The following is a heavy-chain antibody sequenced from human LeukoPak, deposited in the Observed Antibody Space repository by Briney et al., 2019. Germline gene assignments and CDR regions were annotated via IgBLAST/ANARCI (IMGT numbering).Heavy chain of an antibody. Sequence: GASVKVSCKASGYTFTSYYMHWVRQARAQGLERMGVINPSGDGTSYAQKFQGRVTMNRNVSTSTVYMELSSLRSEDTAVYYCARTCCSETSKFDYWGQGTLVTVSS. CDR3: ARTCCSETSKFDY. V-gene: IGHV1-46*01. CDR2: INPSGDGT. J-gene: IGHJ4*02. D-gene: IGHD2-15*01. CDR1: GYTFTSYY.